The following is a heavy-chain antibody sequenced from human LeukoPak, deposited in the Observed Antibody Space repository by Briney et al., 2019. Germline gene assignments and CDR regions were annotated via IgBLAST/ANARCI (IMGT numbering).Heavy chain of an antibody. V-gene: IGHV3-23*01. CDR2: ISGSGGST. J-gene: IGHJ4*02. CDR3: AKKTSYCGGDCYPYYFDH. Sequence: PGGSLRLSCAASGFTFSIYTMSWVRQAPGKGLEWVSAISGSGGSTYYADSVKGRFTISRDNSKNTLYVQMNSLRAEDTAVYYCAKKTSYCGGDCYPYYFDHWGQGTLVTVSS. CDR1: GFTFSIYT. D-gene: IGHD2-21*02.